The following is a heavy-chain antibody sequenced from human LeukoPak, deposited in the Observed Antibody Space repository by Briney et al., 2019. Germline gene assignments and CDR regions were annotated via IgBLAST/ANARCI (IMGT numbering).Heavy chain of an antibody. D-gene: IGHD3-10*01. CDR3: ARDDGKFGSGYY. J-gene: IGHJ4*02. V-gene: IGHV3-74*01. CDR1: GFTFSYYW. CDR2: INSDGSSA. Sequence: GGSLRLSCAASGFTFSYYWMHWVRQAPGKGLVWVSRINSDGSSASYADSVKGRFTISRDNAKNSLYLQMDSLRDEDTAVYYCARDDGKFGSGYYWGQGILVTVSS.